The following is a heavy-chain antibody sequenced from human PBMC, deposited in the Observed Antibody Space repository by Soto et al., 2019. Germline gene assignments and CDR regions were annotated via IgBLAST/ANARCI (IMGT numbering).Heavy chain of an antibody. CDR3: AKSRDAYNFYFYYGMDV. CDR1: GFTFSNYG. J-gene: IGHJ6*02. D-gene: IGHD2-2*01. CDR2: ILYDGSNK. V-gene: IGHV3-30*18. Sequence: QVQLVESGGGVVQAGRSLRLSCAASGFTFSNYGMHWVRQTPGKGLEWVALILYDGSNKYYADSVKGRFTISRDNSKNTLYLQVSSLRAEDTAGYYCAKSRDAYNFYFYYGMDVWGQGTTVTVSS.